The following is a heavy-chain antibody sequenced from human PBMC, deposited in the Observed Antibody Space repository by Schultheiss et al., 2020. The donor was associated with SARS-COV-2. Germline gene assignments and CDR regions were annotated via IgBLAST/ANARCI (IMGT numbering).Heavy chain of an antibody. V-gene: IGHV4-34*01. J-gene: IGHJ4*02. D-gene: IGHD3-22*01. CDR3: ARGFHYDSTRGFDH. Sequence: SETLSLTCAVYGGSFSGYYWNWIRQHPGKGLEWIGHVFHSGSTFYNPSLKSRVAISVDTSENQFSLKLTSVSAADTAVYYCARGFHYDSTRGFDHWGQGTLVTVSS. CDR2: VFHSGST. CDR1: GGSFSGYY.